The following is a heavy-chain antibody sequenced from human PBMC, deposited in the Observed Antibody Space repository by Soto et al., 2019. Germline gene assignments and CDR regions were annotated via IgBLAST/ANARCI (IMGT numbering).Heavy chain of an antibody. Sequence: HPGGSVRLSCAASGVSFSGYGMHWVRQAPGRGLEWVAVISYDGSNKYYADSVKGRFTISRDNSKNTLYLQMNSLRAEDTAVYYCAKDHGYDSSGSCGYWGQGTLVTVSS. CDR1: GVSFSGYG. CDR2: ISYDGSNK. CDR3: AKDHGYDSSGSCGY. J-gene: IGHJ4*02. D-gene: IGHD3-22*01. V-gene: IGHV3-30*18.